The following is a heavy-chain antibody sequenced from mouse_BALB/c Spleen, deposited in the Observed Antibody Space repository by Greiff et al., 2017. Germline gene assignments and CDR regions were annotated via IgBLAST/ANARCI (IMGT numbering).Heavy chain of an antibody. CDR3: ARVYDGYILFDY. D-gene: IGHD2-3*01. J-gene: IGHJ2*01. Sequence: EVQLVESGGGLVQPGGSRKLSCAASGFTFSDYGMAWVRQAPGKGPEWVAFISNLAYSIYYADTVTGRFTISRENAKNTLYLEMSSLRSEDTAMYYCARVYDGYILFDYWGQGTTLTVSS. V-gene: IGHV5-15*02. CDR1: GFTFSDYG. CDR2: ISNLAYSI.